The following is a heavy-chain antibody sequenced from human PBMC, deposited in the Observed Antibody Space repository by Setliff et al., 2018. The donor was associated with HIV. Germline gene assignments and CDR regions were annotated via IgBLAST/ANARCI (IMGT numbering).Heavy chain of an antibody. CDR2: INAGNGNT. V-gene: IGHV1-3*01. J-gene: IGHJ6*02. Sequence: ASVKVSCKASGYTFTSYAMHWVRQAPGQRLEWMGWINAGNGNTRYSQKFQGRVTITRDTSASTAYMELSSLRSEDTAVYYCARDSFGGEFTYYYYGMDVWGQGTTVTVSS. CDR3: ARDSFGGEFTYYYYGMDV. CDR1: GYTFTSYA. D-gene: IGHD3-10*01.